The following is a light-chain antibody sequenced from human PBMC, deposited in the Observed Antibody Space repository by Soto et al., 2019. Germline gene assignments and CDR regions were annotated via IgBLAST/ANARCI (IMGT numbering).Light chain of an antibody. CDR3: QQYYSYWT. V-gene: IGKV1-5*01. CDR2: DAS. Sequence: DIQMTQSPSTLPASVGDRVTITCRASQSISNWLAWYQQKPGKAPKLLIFDASTLENGVPARFSGSRSGPEFSLTISSLQPDDFATYYCQQYYSYWTFGQGTKVDIK. CDR1: QSISNW. J-gene: IGKJ1*01.